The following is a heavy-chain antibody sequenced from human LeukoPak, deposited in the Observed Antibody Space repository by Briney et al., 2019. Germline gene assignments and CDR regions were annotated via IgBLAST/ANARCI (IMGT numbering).Heavy chain of an antibody. Sequence: PGRSLRLSCAASGFTFDDYAMHWVRQAPGKGLEWVSGISRNSGSIGYADSVKGRFTISRDNAKNSLYLQMNSLRAEDTAVYYCARVTTGKWFDPWGQGTLVTVSS. V-gene: IGHV3-9*01. CDR1: GFTFDDYA. J-gene: IGHJ5*02. CDR3: ARVTTGKWFDP. CDR2: ISRNSGSI. D-gene: IGHD4-17*01.